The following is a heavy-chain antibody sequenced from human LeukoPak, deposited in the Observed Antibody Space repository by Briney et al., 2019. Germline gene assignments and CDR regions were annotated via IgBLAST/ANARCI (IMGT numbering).Heavy chain of an antibody. CDR1: GFIFSSHG. CDR3: AKNWGDD. J-gene: IGHJ4*02. D-gene: IGHD3-10*01. CDR2: VYSGERT. Sequence: GGSLRLSCAASGFIFSSHGMNWVRQAPGKGLEWVSVVYSGERTYYAASVKGRFTISRDNSKNTLYLQMNDLRAEDTAIYYCAKNWGDDWGQGNLVTVSS. V-gene: IGHV3-53*01.